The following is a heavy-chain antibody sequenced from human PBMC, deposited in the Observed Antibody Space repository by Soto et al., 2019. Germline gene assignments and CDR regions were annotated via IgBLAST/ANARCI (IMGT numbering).Heavy chain of an antibody. D-gene: IGHD6-13*01. CDR3: ARDPPTGIAAAGDYYGMDV. CDR1: GFTFSSYG. CDR2: IWYDGSNK. J-gene: IGHJ6*02. V-gene: IGHV3-33*01. Sequence: QVQLVESGGGVVQPGRSLRLSCAASGFTFSSYGMHWVRQAPGKGLEWVAVIWYDGSNKYYADSVKGRFTNSRDNSKNTLYLQMNSLRAEDTAVYYCARDPPTGIAAAGDYYGMDVWGQGTTVTVSS.